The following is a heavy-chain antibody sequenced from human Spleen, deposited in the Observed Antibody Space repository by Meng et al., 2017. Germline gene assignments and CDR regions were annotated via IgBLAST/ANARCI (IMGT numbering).Heavy chain of an antibody. CDR3: ASERHPGIYYHGMDV. J-gene: IGHJ6*02. Sequence: GESLKISCAASGFTFSSYAMSWVRQAPGKGLEWVAFISHDGSNKYYADSVKGRFTISRDNSKNTLSLQMNSLRAEDTAVYYCASERHPGIYYHGMDVWGQGTTVTVSS. V-gene: IGHV3-30*04. CDR2: ISHDGSNK. CDR1: GFTFSSYA.